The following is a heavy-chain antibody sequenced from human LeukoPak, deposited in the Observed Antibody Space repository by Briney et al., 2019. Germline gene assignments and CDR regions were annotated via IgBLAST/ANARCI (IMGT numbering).Heavy chain of an antibody. CDR2: VTLNSGGT. CDR1: GCTFTVYY. D-gene: IGHD1-26*01. CDR3: ARSSDMGY. J-gene: IGHJ4*02. Sequence: ASVTVSFTSSGCTFTVYYMHWVCQAPGQGHELEGWVTLNSGGTNYAEKCQGRVTMTRDTSISTAYMELSRLKSDDTAVYYCARSSDMGYWGQGTLVTVSS. V-gene: IGHV1-2*02.